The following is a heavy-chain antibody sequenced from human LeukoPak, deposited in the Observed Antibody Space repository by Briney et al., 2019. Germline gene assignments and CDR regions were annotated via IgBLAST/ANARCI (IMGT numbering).Heavy chain of an antibody. J-gene: IGHJ4*02. CDR1: GYTFTGYY. D-gene: IGHD5-18*01. V-gene: IGHV1-2*02. CDR3: ARDSGDTAMGAGGY. Sequence: ASVKVSCKAFGYTFTGYYMHWVRQAPGQGLEWMGWINPNSGGTNYAQKFQGRVTMTRDTSISTAYMELSRLRSDDTAVYYCARDSGDTAMGAGGYWGQGTLVTVSS. CDR2: INPNSGGT.